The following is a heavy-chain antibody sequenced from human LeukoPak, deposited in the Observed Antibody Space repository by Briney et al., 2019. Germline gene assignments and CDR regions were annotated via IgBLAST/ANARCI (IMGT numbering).Heavy chain of an antibody. V-gene: IGHV1-18*04. CDR3: ARSAIIAVAGKDDY. D-gene: IGHD6-19*01. CDR2: ISAYNGNT. CDR1: GYTFTSYG. Sequence: ASVKVSCKASGYTFTSYGISWVRQAPGQGLEWMGWISAYNGNTNYAQKLQGRVTMTTDTSTSTAYMELRSLRSDDTAVYYCARSAIIAVAGKDDYWGQGTLVTVSS. J-gene: IGHJ4*02.